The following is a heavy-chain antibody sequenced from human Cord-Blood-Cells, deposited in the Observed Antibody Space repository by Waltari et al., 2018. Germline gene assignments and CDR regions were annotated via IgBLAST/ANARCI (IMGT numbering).Heavy chain of an antibody. CDR2: LLPIFSTA. J-gene: IGHJ4*02. Sequence: QVQLVQSGAEVKKPGSSVKVSCKASGGTFSSYAISWVRQAPGQGLEWMGGLLPIFSTANSAQKCQGRVTITADESTSTAYMELSSLRSEDTAVYYCARVLYRTSCYDYWGQGTLVTVSS. V-gene: IGHV1-69*01. CDR1: GGTFSSYA. D-gene: IGHD2-2*01. CDR3: ARVLYRTSCYDY.